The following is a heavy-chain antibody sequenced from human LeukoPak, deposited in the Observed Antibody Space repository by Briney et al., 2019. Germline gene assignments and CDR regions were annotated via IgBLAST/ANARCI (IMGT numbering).Heavy chain of an antibody. CDR1: GGSFSGYY. CDR3: AGYSSFRNYYYYGMDV. V-gene: IGHV4-34*01. Sequence: SETLSLTCAVYGGSFSGYYWSWIRKPPGKGLEWLGEINHSGSTDYNPSLKSRVTISVDTSKNQFSLKLSSVTAADTAVYYCAGYSSFRNYYYYGMDVWGQGTAVTVSS. J-gene: IGHJ6*02. CDR2: INHSGST. D-gene: IGHD6-13*01.